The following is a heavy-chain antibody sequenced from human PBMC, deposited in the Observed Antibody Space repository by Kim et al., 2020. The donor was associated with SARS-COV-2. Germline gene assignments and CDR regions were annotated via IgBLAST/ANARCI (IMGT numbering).Heavy chain of an antibody. Sequence: PSLKSRLTITKDTSKNQVVLTMTNMDPVDTATYYCAHRVKRVARLDYFDYWGQGTLVTVSS. J-gene: IGHJ4*02. D-gene: IGHD5-12*01. V-gene: IGHV2-5*01. CDR3: AHRVKRVARLDYFDY.